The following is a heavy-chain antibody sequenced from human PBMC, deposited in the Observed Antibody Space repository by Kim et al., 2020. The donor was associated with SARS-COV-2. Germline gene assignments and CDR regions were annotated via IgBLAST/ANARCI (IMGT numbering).Heavy chain of an antibody. CDR1: GGSISSGGYY. V-gene: IGHV4-31*03. CDR2: IYYSGST. J-gene: IGHJ3*02. D-gene: IGHD2-21*01. Sequence: SETLSLTCTVSGGSISSGGYYWSWIRQHPGKGLEWIGYIYYSGSTYYNPSLKSRVTISVDTSKNQFPLKLSSVTAADTAVYYCAGLGGYGGDDAFDIWGQGTMVTVSS. CDR3: AGLGGYGGDDAFDI.